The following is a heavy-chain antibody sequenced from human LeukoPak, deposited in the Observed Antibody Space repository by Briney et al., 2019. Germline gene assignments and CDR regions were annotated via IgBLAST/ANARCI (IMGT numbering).Heavy chain of an antibody. CDR3: ARRPAAAAYYMDV. V-gene: IGHV1-2*02. J-gene: IGHJ6*03. D-gene: IGHD6-13*01. CDR2: INPNSGGT. CDR1: GYTFTGYY. Sequence: ASVKVSCKASGYTFTGYYMHWVRQAPGQGLEWMGWINPNSGGTNYAQKFQGRVTMTRDTSISTVYMELSSLRSEDTAVYYCARRPAAAAYYMDVWGKGTTVTVSS.